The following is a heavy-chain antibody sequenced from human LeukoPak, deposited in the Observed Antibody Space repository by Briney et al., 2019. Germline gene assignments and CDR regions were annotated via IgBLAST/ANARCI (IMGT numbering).Heavy chain of an antibody. J-gene: IGHJ4*02. CDR1: GFTFSSYW. D-gene: IGHD1-26*01. CDR3: ARAVGWSQNSYYFDY. Sequence: GGSLRLSCAASGFTFSSYWMNWVRHAPGKGLVWVSRINTDGSTTNYADSVKGRFTISRDNAKNTLYLQMNSLRAEDTAVYYCARAVGWSQNSYYFDYWGQGTLVTVSS. CDR2: INTDGSTT. V-gene: IGHV3-74*01.